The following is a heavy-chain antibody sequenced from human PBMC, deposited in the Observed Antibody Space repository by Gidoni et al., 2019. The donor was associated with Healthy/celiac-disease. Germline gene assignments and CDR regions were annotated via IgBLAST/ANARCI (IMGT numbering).Heavy chain of an antibody. V-gene: IGHV3-30*01. CDR1: GFPFSSYA. J-gene: IGHJ4*02. CDR3: ARDGVDTMIVVVISSFDY. Sequence: QVQLVESGGGVVQPGRALRLSCAAAGFPFSSYAMHWDRKAQGKGLEWVAVIAYDGRNKYYADSVKGRFTISRDNSKNTLYLQMNSLRAEDTAVYYCARDGVDTMIVVVISSFDYWGQGTLVTVSS. D-gene: IGHD3-22*01. CDR2: IAYDGRNK.